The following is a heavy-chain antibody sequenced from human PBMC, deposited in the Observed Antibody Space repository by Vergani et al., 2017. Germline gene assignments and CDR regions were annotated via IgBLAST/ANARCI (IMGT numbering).Heavy chain of an antibody. J-gene: IGHJ5*02. CDR1: GFTFDDYA. CDR2: ISWNSGSI. V-gene: IGHV3-9*01. Sequence: EVQLVESGGGLVQPGRSLRLSCAASGFTFDDYAMHWVRQAPGKGLEWVSGISWNSGSIGYADSVKGRFTISRDNSKNTLYLQMNSLRAEDTAVYYCAKGPSIVLMVPGDWFDPWGQGTLVTVSS. D-gene: IGHD2-8*01. CDR3: AKGPSIVLMVPGDWFDP.